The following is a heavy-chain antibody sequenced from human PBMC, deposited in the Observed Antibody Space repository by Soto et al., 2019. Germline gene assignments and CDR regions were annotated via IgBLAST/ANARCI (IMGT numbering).Heavy chain of an antibody. V-gene: IGHV3-23*01. CDR3: AKERTGKVDY. J-gene: IGHJ4*02. Sequence: EVQLLESGGGLVQPGGSLRLSCAASGFTFSDYAMSWVRQAPGKGLEWVSTISGSGSNTYYADSVKGRFTISRDNSQNTLYMQMNILSAEDTAVYYCAKERTGKVDYWGQGTRVSVSS. CDR2: ISGSGSNT. CDR1: GFTFSDYA.